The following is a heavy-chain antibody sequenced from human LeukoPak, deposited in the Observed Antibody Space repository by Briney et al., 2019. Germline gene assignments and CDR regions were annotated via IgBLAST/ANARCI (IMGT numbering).Heavy chain of an antibody. Sequence: ASVKVSCKASGYTFTSYGISWVRQAPGQGLEWMGWISAYNGNTNYAQKFQGRVTITTDESTSTAYMELSSLRSEDTAVYYCARGIVVVPAAMRFGSAFDIWGQGTMVTVSS. CDR2: ISAYNGNT. V-gene: IGHV1-18*01. CDR3: ARGIVVVPAAMRFGSAFDI. J-gene: IGHJ3*02. D-gene: IGHD2-2*01. CDR1: GYTFTSYG.